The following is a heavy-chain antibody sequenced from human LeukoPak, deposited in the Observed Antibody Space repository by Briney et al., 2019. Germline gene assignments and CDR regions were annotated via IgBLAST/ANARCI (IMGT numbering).Heavy chain of an antibody. J-gene: IGHJ6*03. Sequence: GASVKVSCKASGYTFSNFDVNWVRQAPGQGLEWMAWMNPGRGDTGYEGKFQARLTMSSNTSITTASMELSSLTSEDTAVYYCARSRRGYYMDVWGKGTTVIVSS. CDR3: ARSRRGYYMDV. CDR2: MNPGRGDT. V-gene: IGHV1-8*02. CDR1: GYTFSNFD.